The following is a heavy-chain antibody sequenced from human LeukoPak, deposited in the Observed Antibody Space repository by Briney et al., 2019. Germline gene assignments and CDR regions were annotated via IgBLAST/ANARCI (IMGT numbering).Heavy chain of an antibody. CDR3: ARTARVLDY. CDR1: VSTLNTYW. D-gene: IGHD6-6*01. Sequence: GGSLRLSCAASVSTLNTYWMTWFRQTPGKGLEWVANIKRDGSEKYYVDSVKGRFTISRDNAKNSLYLQMNSLRAEDTAVYYCARTARVLDYWGQGTLVTVSS. CDR2: IKRDGSEK. V-gene: IGHV3-7*02. J-gene: IGHJ4*02.